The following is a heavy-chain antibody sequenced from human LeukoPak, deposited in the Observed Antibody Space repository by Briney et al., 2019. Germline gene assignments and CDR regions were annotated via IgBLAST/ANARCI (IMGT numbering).Heavy chain of an antibody. J-gene: IGHJ4*02. CDR1: GGSFSGYY. V-gene: IGHV4-34*01. CDR3: ARGLGRGARDY. D-gene: IGHD1-26*01. CDR2: IDHSGST. Sequence: SETLSLTCAVYGGSFSGYYWSWIRQPPGKGLEWIGEIDHSGSTNYNPSLKSRVTISVDTSKNQFSLKLSSVTAADTAVYYCARGLGRGARDYWGQGTLVTVSS.